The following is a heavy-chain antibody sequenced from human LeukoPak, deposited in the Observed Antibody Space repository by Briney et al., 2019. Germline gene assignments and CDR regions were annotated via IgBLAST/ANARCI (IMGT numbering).Heavy chain of an antibody. CDR3: ARVLNPWFGEFAFDY. D-gene: IGHD3-10*01. V-gene: IGHV4-59*01. J-gene: IGHJ4*02. CDR2: IYYSGST. CDR1: GDSISSYY. Sequence: SETLSLTCTVSGDSISSYYWSWIRHPPGKRLEWIGYIYYSGSTNYNPSLKSRLTISLDTSKNQFSLKLSSVTAADTAVYYCARVLNPWFGEFAFDYWGQGALVIVSS.